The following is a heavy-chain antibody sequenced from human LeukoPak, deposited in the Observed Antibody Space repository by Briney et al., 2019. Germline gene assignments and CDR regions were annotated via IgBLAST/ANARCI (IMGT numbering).Heavy chain of an antibody. CDR3: AKDNGERRLHSPDYFDY. CDR1: GFTFSSYG. Sequence: GRSLRLSCAASGFTFSSYGMHWVRQAPGKGLEWVAVISYDGSNKYYADSVKGRFTISRDNSKNTLYLQMNSLRAEDTAVYYCAKDNGERRLHSPDYFDYWGQGTLVTVSS. V-gene: IGHV3-30*18. J-gene: IGHJ4*02. D-gene: IGHD6-25*01. CDR2: ISYDGSNK.